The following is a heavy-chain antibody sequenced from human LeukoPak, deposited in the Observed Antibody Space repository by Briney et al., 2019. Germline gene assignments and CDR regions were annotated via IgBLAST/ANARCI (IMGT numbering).Heavy chain of an antibody. D-gene: IGHD3-10*01. Sequence: GGSLRLSCAASGFTFSSYDMSWVRQAPGKGPEWVSGISGSGGTTYYADSVKGRFTISRDNSKNTLYLQMNSLRADDTAVYYCANLGSYGSGSYPIWGQGTMVTVSS. V-gene: IGHV3-23*01. J-gene: IGHJ3*02. CDR3: ANLGSYGSGSYPI. CDR2: ISGSGGTT. CDR1: GFTFSSYD.